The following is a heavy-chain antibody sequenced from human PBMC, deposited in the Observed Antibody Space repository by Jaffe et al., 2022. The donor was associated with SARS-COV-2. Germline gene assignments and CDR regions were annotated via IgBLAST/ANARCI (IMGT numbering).Heavy chain of an antibody. CDR1: GFTFSSYW. Sequence: EVQLVESGGGLVQPGGSLRLSCAASGFTFSSYWMHWVRQAPGKGLVWVSRINSDGSSTTYADSVKGRFTISRDNAKNTLYLQMNSLRAEDTAVYYCTRDRGASYYDFDYWGQGTLVTVSS. J-gene: IGHJ4*02. D-gene: IGHD1-26*01. CDR2: INSDGSST. V-gene: IGHV3-74*01. CDR3: TRDRGASYYDFDY.